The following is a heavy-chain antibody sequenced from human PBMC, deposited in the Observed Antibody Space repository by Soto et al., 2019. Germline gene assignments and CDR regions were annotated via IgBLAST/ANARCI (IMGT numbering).Heavy chain of an antibody. D-gene: IGHD3-3*01. CDR2: ISYDGSNK. J-gene: IGHJ4*02. CDR3: ARDGCSGWDYFFDY. CDR1: GFTFSSYA. V-gene: IGHV3-30-3*01. Sequence: QVQLVESGGGVVQPGRSLRLSCAASGFTFSSYAMHWVRQAPGKGLEWVAFISYDGSNKYYADSVKGRFTISRDNSKNLLYMQMNALCAEVSSVDYCARDGCSGWDYFFDYWGQGTLVTVSS.